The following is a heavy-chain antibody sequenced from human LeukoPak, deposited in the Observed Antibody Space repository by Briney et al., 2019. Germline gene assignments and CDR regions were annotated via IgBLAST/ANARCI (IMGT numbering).Heavy chain of an antibody. CDR2: ISGSGGST. V-gene: IGHV3-23*01. Sequence: GGSLRLSCAASGFTLSSYAMSWVRQAPGKGLEWVSAISGSGGSTYYADSVKGRFTISRDNSKNTLYLQMNSLRAEDTAVYYCATNCYDFWSGYKDWGQGTLVTVSS. J-gene: IGHJ4*02. CDR3: ATNCYDFWSGYKD. CDR1: GFTLSSYA. D-gene: IGHD3-3*01.